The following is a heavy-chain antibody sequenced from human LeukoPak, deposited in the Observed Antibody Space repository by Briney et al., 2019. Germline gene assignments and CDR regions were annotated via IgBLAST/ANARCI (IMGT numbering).Heavy chain of an antibody. CDR2: ITTSSSYI. CDR3: ARLSYDSGTHYTCYEY. J-gene: IGHJ4*02. V-gene: IGHV3-21*01. CDR1: GFTFSSYY. Sequence: GGSLRLSCAGSGFTFSSYYMNWVRQAPGKGLEWVSSITTSSSYIYYADSVKGRFTISRDNAKNSLYLQMNSLRAEDTAVYYCARLSYDSGTHYTCYEYWGQGTLVTVSS. D-gene: IGHD3-10*01.